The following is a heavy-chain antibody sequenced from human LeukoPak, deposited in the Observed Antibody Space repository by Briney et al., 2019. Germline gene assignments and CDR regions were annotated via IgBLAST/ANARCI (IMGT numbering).Heavy chain of an antibody. CDR1: GGSISSSSYY. J-gene: IGHJ4*02. CDR2: IYYSGST. V-gene: IGHV4-39*07. CDR3: ARGRGDSSWD. D-gene: IGHD6-13*01. Sequence: SETLSLTCTVSGGSISSSSYYWGWIRQPPGKGLEWIGSIYYSGSTYYNPSLKSRVTISVDTSKNQFSLKLSSVTAADTAVYYCARGRGDSSWDWGQGTLVTVSS.